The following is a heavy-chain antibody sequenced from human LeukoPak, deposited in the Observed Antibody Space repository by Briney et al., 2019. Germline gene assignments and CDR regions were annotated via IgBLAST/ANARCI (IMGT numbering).Heavy chain of an antibody. CDR1: GGSISGYY. J-gene: IGHJ5*02. CDR2: IYYSGST. D-gene: IGHD3-10*01. CDR3: ARDQPITMVRGVNYWFDP. V-gene: IGHV4-59*12. Sequence: SETLSLTCTVSGGSISGYYWSWIRQPAGKGLEWIGHIYYSGSTNYNPSLKSRVTISVDTSKNQFSLKLSSVTAADTAVYYCARDQPITMVRGVNYWFDPWGQGTLVTVSS.